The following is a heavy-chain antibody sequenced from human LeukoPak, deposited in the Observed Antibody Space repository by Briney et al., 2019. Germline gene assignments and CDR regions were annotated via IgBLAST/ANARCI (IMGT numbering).Heavy chain of an antibody. CDR1: GFNFSDYY. Sequence: PGGSLRLSCAASGFNFSDYYMTWIRQAPGKGLVWLSYMSNNGYSKYYRDSVKGRFTISRDNAKNALYLEMTGLTVDDTAIYYCARQKRAFDYWGRGTLVTVST. V-gene: IGHV3-11*01. CDR2: MSNNGYSK. J-gene: IGHJ4*02. CDR3: ARQKRAFDY.